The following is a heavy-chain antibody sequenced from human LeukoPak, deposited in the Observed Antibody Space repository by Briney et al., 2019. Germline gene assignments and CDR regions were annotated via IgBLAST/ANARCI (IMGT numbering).Heavy chain of an antibody. V-gene: IGHV3-30*02. D-gene: IGHD2-15*01. Sequence: PGGSLRLSCAASGFTFSSYGMHWVRQAPGKGLEWVAFIRYDGSNKYYADSVKGRFTISRDNSKNTLHLQMNSLRAEDTAVYYCAKDSDDSPHFDYWGQGTLVTVSS. CDR3: AKDSDDSPHFDY. J-gene: IGHJ4*02. CDR1: GFTFSSYG. CDR2: IRYDGSNK.